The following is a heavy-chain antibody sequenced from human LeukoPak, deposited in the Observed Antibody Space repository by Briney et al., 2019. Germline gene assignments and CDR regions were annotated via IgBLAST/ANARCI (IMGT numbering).Heavy chain of an antibody. J-gene: IGHJ6*03. CDR1: GGSISSTSYY. V-gene: IGHV4-39*01. CDR2: IYYSGST. Sequence: SETLSLTCTVSGGSISSTSYYWGWIRQPPGKGLEWIGSIYYSGSTSYNPSLRSRVTISVDTSKDQFSLKLSSVAAADTAVYYCARTQYSTSPEGYYYYYMDIWGKGTTLTVSS. CDR3: ARTQYSTSPEGYYYYYMDI. D-gene: IGHD6-6*01.